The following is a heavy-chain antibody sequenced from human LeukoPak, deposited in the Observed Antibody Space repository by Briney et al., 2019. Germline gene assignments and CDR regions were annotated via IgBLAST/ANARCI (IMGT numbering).Heavy chain of an antibody. D-gene: IGHD7-27*01. CDR2: MNPNSGNT. CDR1: GYTFTSYD. J-gene: IGHJ6*03. CDR3: ARAEKPNWGNYYYYCMDV. V-gene: IGHV1-8*01. Sequence: ASVKVSCKASGYTFTSYDINWVRQATGQGLEWMGWMNPNSGNTGYAQKFQGRVTMTRNTSISTAYMELRGLRSDDTAVYYCARAEKPNWGNYYYYCMDVWGKGTTVTVSS.